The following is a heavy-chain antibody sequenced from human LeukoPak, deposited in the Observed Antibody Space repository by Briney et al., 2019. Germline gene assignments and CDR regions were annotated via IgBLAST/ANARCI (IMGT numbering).Heavy chain of an antibody. CDR3: ARVVFPSRVSDY. CDR1: GFTYSSYW. D-gene: IGHD2-21*01. CDR2: IKQDGSEK. Sequence: GGSLRLXCAASGFTYSSYWMSWVRPAPGKGLEWVANIKQDGSEKYYVDSVKGRFTISKDNAKNSLYLQMNSLRAEDTAVYYCARVVFPSRVSDYWGQGTLVTVSS. V-gene: IGHV3-7*01. J-gene: IGHJ4*02.